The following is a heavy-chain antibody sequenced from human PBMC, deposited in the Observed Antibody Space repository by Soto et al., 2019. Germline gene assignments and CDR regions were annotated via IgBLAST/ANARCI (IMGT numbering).Heavy chain of an antibody. D-gene: IGHD2-2*01. V-gene: IGHV1-18*01. CDR2: ISAYNGNT. CDR1: GYTFTSYG. CDR3: ARVKGYCSSTSCYYYYMDV. J-gene: IGHJ6*03. Sequence: QVQLVQSGAEVKKPGASVKVSCKASGYTFTSYGISWVRQAPGQGLEWMGWISAYNGNTNYAQKLQGRVTMTNDTSTSTAYIELRSLRSDDTAVYYCARVKGYCSSTSCYYYYMDVWGKGTTVTVSS.